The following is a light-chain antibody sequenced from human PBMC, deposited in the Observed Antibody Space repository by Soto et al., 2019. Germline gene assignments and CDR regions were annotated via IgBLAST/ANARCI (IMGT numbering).Light chain of an antibody. J-gene: IGKJ5*01. CDR3: QQYDNSPIT. CDR2: GAS. CDR1: QSVSNS. Sequence: EIVWKQSPATLSLSPGERVTLLCSASQSVSNSLAWYHQKPGQAPRLLIYGASSRATGIPDRFSGTGSETDFTLTISRLEPEDFAVYYCQQYDNSPITFGQGTRLEIK. V-gene: IGKV3-20*01.